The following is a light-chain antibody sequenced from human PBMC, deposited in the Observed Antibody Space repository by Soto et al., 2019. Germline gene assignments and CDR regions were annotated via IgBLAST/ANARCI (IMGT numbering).Light chain of an antibody. CDR1: SSDVGCYNY. J-gene: IGLJ3*02. V-gene: IGLV2-14*01. Sequence: QSALTQPASVSGSPGQSITISCTGTSSDVGCYNYVSWYQQHPGKAPKLMIYEVSNRPSGVSNRFSGSKSGNTACLTISGLQAEDEADYYCSSYTSSSTWVFGGGTKLTVL. CDR3: SSYTSSSTWV. CDR2: EVS.